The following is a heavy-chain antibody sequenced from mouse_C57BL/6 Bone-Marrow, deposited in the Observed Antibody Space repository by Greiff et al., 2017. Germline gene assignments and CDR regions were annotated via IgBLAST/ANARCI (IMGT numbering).Heavy chain of an antibody. CDR3: AIYDYGFAY. Sequence: VQLQQSGAELAKPGASVKLSCKASGYTFTSYWMHWVKQRPGQGLEWIGYINPSSGYTKYNQKFKDKATLTADKSSSTAYVQLGSLTYEDSAVYYCAIYDYGFAYWGQGTLVTVSA. CDR1: GYTFTSYW. V-gene: IGHV1-7*01. J-gene: IGHJ3*01. D-gene: IGHD2-4*01. CDR2: INPSSGYT.